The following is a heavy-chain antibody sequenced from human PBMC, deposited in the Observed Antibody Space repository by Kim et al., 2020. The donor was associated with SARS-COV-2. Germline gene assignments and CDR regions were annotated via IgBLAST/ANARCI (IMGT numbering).Heavy chain of an antibody. J-gene: IGHJ4*02. V-gene: IGHV3-9*01. CDR1: GFTFDDYA. CDR2: ISWNSGSI. CDR3: AKDQGYSYGSNIDY. Sequence: GGSLRLSCAASGFTFDDYAMHWVRQAPGKGLEWVSGISWNSGSIGYADSVKGRFTISRDNAKNSLYLQMNSLRAEDTALYYCAKDQGYSYGSNIDYWGQGTLVTVSS. D-gene: IGHD5-18*01.